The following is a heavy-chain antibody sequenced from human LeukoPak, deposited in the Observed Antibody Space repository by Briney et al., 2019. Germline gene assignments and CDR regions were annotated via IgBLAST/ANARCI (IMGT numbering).Heavy chain of an antibody. V-gene: IGHV3-7*03. CDR3: AKNAHEKYVYYYYYMDV. Sequence: PGGSLRLSCAASGFTFSSSWMTWVRQAPGKGLEWVASIREDGSEKTSVDSVKGRFTISRDNSKNSLYLQMNSLRAEDTALYYCAKNAHEKYVYYYYYMDVWGKGTTVTVSS. D-gene: IGHD2-2*01. CDR1: GFTFSSSW. CDR2: IREDGSEK. J-gene: IGHJ6*03.